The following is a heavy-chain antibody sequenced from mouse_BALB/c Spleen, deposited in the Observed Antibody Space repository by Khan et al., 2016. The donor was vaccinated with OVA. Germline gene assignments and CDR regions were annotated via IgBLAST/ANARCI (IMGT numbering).Heavy chain of an antibody. V-gene: IGHV1-7*01. CDR3: ANHGRRSGWFAY. CDR1: GYTFTSYW. Sequence: QVQLVESGAELAKPGASVKMSCKASGYTFTSYWMHWVKQRPGQGLEWIGYINPSTGYTEYNQRFKDKATLTADKSSSTAYMQLSSLTSEESAVYYDANHGRRSGWFAYWGQGTLVTVSA. J-gene: IGHJ3*01. CDR2: INPSTGYT.